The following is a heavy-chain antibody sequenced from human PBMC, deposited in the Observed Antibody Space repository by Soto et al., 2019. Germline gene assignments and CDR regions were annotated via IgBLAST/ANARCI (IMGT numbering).Heavy chain of an antibody. CDR2: IIPIFGTA. J-gene: IGHJ4*02. CDR1: GGTFSSYA. D-gene: IGHD5-12*01. V-gene: IGHV1-69*13. CDR3: ARDRRDGYNLGY. Sequence: SVKVSCKASGGTFSSYAISWVRQATGQGLEWMGGIIPIFGTANYAQKFQGRVTITADESTSTAYMELSSLRSEDTAVYYCARDRRDGYNLGYWGQGTLVTVSS.